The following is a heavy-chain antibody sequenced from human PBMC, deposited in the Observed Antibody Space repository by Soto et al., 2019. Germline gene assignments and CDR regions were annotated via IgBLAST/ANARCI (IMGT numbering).Heavy chain of an antibody. CDR2: ISYDGNNK. J-gene: IGHJ6*02. V-gene: IGHV3-30-3*01. CDR3: ARAGCDGGWCYTLVGLRYGMDV. D-gene: IGHD2-15*01. Sequence: GSLRLSCAASGFTFSSYVMHWVRQAPGKGLEWVAVISYDGNNKYYADSVKGRFTISRDNSKNTLYLQMNSLRAEDTAVYYCARAGCDGGWCYTLVGLRYGMDVWGQGTTVTVSS. CDR1: GFTFSSYV.